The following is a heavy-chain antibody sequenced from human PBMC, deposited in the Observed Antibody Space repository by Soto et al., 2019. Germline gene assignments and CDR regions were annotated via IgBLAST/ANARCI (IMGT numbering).Heavy chain of an antibody. Sequence: HPGGSLRLSCAASGFTFSSYAMHWVRHAPGKGLEWVAVISYDGSNKYYADSVKGRFTISRDNSKNTLYLQMNSLRAEDTAVYYCARDQAYSSSWYDYYYGMDVWGQGTTVTVSS. CDR3: ARDQAYSSSWYDYYYGMDV. V-gene: IGHV3-30-3*01. CDR2: ISYDGSNK. CDR1: GFTFSSYA. J-gene: IGHJ6*02. D-gene: IGHD6-13*01.